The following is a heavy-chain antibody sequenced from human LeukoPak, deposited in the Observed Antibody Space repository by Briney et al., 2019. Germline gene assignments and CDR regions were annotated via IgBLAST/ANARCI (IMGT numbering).Heavy chain of an antibody. Sequence: SETLSLTCSVSGGSISNYYWSWIRQPAGKGLEWIGRIYTSGSTNYNPSLKSRVTISLDTSKNQFSLKVSSVTAADTAVYYCASSEWELRGMAIDYWGQGTLVTVSS. CDR3: ASSEWELRGMAIDY. CDR2: IYTSGST. D-gene: IGHD1-26*01. J-gene: IGHJ4*02. V-gene: IGHV4-4*07. CDR1: GGSISNYY.